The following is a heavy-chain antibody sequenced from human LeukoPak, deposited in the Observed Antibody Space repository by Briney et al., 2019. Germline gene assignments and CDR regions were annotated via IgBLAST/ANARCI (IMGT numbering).Heavy chain of an antibody. CDR2: IYYGGTT. CDR1: GGSINTNNYY. Sequence: KPSETLSLTCSVSGGSINTNNYYWGWIRQSPGKGLVWIGSIYYGGTTYYNPSLKSRVTISVDTSKNQFSLRLSSVTAADTAIYYCARRPAYYGMDVWGQGTTVTVSS. CDR3: ARRPAYYGMDV. V-gene: IGHV4-39*01. D-gene: IGHD2-2*01. J-gene: IGHJ6*02.